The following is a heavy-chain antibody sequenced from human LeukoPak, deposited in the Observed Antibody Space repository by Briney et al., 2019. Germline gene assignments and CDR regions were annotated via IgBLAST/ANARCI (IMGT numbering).Heavy chain of an antibody. CDR2: ISDNNGNT. V-gene: IGHV1-18*01. J-gene: IGHJ4*02. Sequence: ASVKVSCKASGYTFTSYGISWVRQAPGQGLEWIGWISDNNGNTNYAQQLQGRVTMTTATSTSTAYMELRSLRSDDTAVYCCGRDPGLGFFDYWGQGTLVTVSS. CDR1: GYTFTSYG. D-gene: IGHD3/OR15-3a*01. CDR3: GRDPGLGFFDY.